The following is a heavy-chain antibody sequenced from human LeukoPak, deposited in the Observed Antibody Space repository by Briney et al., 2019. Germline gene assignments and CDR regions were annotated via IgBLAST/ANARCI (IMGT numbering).Heavy chain of an antibody. CDR2: MNPNSGNT. CDR1: GYTFTSYD. CDR3: ARGLPGYYDYVWGSYRYNWFDP. D-gene: IGHD3-16*02. Sequence: GASVRVSCKASGYTFTSYDINWVRQATGQELEWMGWMNPNSGNTGYAQKFQGRVTMTRNTSISTAYMELSSLRSEDTAVYYCARGLPGYYDYVWGSYRYNWFDPWGQGTLVTVSS. J-gene: IGHJ5*02. V-gene: IGHV1-8*01.